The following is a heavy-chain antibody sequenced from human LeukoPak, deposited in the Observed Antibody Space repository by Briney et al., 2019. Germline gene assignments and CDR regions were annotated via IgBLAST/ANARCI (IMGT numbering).Heavy chain of an antibody. V-gene: IGHV1-46*01. Sequence: ASVKVSCKASGYTFTNFLMHWVRQAPGQGLEWMGIINPNGGSTRYAQKFQGRVTMTRDTSTSTVYMELSSLRSEDTAVYYCARDSTGYYFDSWGQGTLVTVSS. CDR1: GYTFTNFL. CDR2: INPNGGST. CDR3: ARDSTGYYFDS. D-gene: IGHD1-14*01. J-gene: IGHJ4*02.